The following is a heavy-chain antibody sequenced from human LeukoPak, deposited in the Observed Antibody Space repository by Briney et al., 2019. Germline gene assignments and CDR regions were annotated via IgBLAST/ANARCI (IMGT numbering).Heavy chain of an antibody. J-gene: IGHJ5*02. CDR2: IYYSGST. CDR3: AKNSTAAWFDP. D-gene: IGHD2/OR15-2a*01. Sequence: SETLSLTCAVSGYSIGSGDYWAWLRQPPGKGLEWIGSIYYSGSTDYNPSLKSRVSISVDTSKNQFSLKLFSVTAADTAVYYCAKNSTAAWFDPWGQGTLVTVSS. CDR1: GYSIGSGDY. V-gene: IGHV4-38-2*01.